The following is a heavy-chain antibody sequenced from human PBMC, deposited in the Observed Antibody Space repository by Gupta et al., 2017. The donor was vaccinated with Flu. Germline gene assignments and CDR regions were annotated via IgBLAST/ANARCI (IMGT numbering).Heavy chain of an antibody. CDR3: ARREWGNYDSSGYYYGTGYYFDY. V-gene: IGHV4-39*01. CDR1: GGSISSSIYS. D-gene: IGHD3-22*01. CDR2: IYDSGST. Sequence: QLQLQESGPGLVKPSETLSLTCTVSGGSISSSIYSWGWIRQPPGKGLEWIGSIYDSGSTYYNPSLKSRVTISVDTSKNQFSLKLSAVTAADTAVYYCARREWGNYDSSGYYYGTGYYFDYWGQGTLVTVSS. J-gene: IGHJ4*02.